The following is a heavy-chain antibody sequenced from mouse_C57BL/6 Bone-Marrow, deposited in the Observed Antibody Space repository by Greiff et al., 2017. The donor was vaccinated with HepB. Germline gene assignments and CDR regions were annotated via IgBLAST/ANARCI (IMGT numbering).Heavy chain of an antibody. CDR2: ISDGGSYT. CDR3: ARVGGSMITTYFDY. Sequence: EVQGVESGGGLVKPGGSLKLSCAASGFTFSSYAMSWVRQTPEKRLEWVATISDGGSYTYYPDNVKGRFTISRDNAKNNLYLQRSHLKSEDTAMYYCARVGGSMITTYFDYWGQGTTLTVSS. J-gene: IGHJ2*01. V-gene: IGHV5-4*01. D-gene: IGHD2-4*01. CDR1: GFTFSSYA.